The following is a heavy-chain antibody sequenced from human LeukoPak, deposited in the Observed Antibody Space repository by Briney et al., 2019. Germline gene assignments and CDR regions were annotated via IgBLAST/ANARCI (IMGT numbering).Heavy chain of an antibody. CDR2: IIPILGIA. Sequence: SVKVSCKASGGTFSSYAISWVRQAPGQGLEWMGRIIPILGIANYAQKFQGRVTITADKSTSTAYMELSSLRSEDTAVYYCARVYCSGGSCYGSFDYWGQGTLVTVSS. CDR3: ARVYCSGGSCYGSFDY. J-gene: IGHJ4*02. V-gene: IGHV1-69*04. CDR1: GGTFSSYA. D-gene: IGHD2-15*01.